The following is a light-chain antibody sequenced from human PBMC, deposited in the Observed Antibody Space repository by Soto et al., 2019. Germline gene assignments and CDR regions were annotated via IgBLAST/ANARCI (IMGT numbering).Light chain of an antibody. Sequence: QSVLTQPPSASGTPGQRVTISCSGSSSNIGSETVNWYQQVPGTAPKRLIYANNQRPSGVPDRFSVSKSGTSASLAIGGLQSEDEADYYCAAWECSLKGWVFGGGTKRTVL. V-gene: IGLV1-44*01. CDR2: ANN. J-gene: IGLJ3*02. CDR1: SSNIGSET. CDR3: AAWECSLKGWV.